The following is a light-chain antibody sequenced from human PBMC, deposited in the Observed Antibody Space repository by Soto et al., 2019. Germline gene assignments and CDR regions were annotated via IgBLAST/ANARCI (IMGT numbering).Light chain of an antibody. V-gene: IGKV1-39*01. Sequence: DIQMTQSPSSLSASLGDRVSITCRASQTITRYLNWYQQKPGKAPRLLIFAASSLQSGVPSRFSGSCSGADFTLTISSLQPEDFATYYCQQHYSIPWTLGPGTKVDIK. J-gene: IGKJ1*01. CDR2: AAS. CDR3: QQHYSIPWT. CDR1: QTITRY.